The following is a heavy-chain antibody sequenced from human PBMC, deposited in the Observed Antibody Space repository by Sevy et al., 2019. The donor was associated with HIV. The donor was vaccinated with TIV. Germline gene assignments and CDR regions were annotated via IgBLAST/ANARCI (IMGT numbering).Heavy chain of an antibody. CDR1: GFTFSSYW. Sequence: GGSLRLSCAASGFTFSSYWMYWVRQAPGKGLVWVSRINSDGIITSYADSVKGRFTISRDNAKNTLYLQMNSLRAEDTAVYYCASASVRGVIINPLEYWGQGTLVTVSS. V-gene: IGHV3-74*01. J-gene: IGHJ4*02. CDR3: ASASVRGVIINPLEY. D-gene: IGHD3-10*02. CDR2: INSDGIIT.